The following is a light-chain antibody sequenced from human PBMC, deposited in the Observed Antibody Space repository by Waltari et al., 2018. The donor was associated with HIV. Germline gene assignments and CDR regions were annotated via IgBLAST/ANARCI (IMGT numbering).Light chain of an antibody. CDR1: QSLLHKHKKHY. V-gene: IGKV2-28*01. Sequence: IVMTQTPLSLPVTPGEPASMSCRSSQSLLHKHKKHYLDWYLQKPGQSPQLLIHLGSSRAYGVPDRFSGSGSGTDAALTISREEAGDAGVYFCMHALQAPFTLGPGTKVEIK. J-gene: IGKJ3*01. CDR3: MHALQAPFT. CDR2: LGS.